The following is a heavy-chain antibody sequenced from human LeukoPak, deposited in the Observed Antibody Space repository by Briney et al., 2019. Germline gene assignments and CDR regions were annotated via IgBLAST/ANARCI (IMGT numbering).Heavy chain of an antibody. CDR3: TGFWPHKTDY. Sequence: PGGSLRLSCAVSGFTFNTFAMNWVRQAPGKGLEWVSSISSSGDNTYYADSVKGRFTISRDNSKNTLYLQMNSLRAEDTAVYYCTGFWPHKTDYWGQGTLVTVSS. D-gene: IGHD3-3*01. CDR2: ISSSGDNT. J-gene: IGHJ4*02. CDR1: GFTFNTFA. V-gene: IGHV3-23*01.